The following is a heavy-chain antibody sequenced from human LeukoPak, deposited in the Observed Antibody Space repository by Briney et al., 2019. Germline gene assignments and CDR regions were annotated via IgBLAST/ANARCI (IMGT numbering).Heavy chain of an antibody. V-gene: IGHV3-23*01. D-gene: IGHD3-16*01. J-gene: IGHJ4*02. CDR3: AKMGGYFDY. CDR2: VSGSNAYT. Sequence: GGSLRLSCAASGFTLTNYAMSWVRQAPGKGLEWVSTVSGSNAYTYYADSVKGRFTISRDNSKNTLYLQMSSLRAEDTAVYYCAKMGGYFDYWGQGTLVTVSS. CDR1: GFTLTNYA.